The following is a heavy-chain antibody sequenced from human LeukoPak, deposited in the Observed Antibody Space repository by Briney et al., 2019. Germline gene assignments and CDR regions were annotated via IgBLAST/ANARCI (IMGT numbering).Heavy chain of an antibody. CDR2: IYYSGST. D-gene: IGHD5-24*01. CDR3: AREKMATNSDAFDI. V-gene: IGHV4-59*12. Sequence: SETLSLTCTVSGGSISSYYWSWIRQPPGKGLEWIGYIYYSGSTNYNPSLKSRVTISVDTSKNQFSLKLSSVTAADTAVYYCAREKMATNSDAFDIWGQGTMVTVSS. J-gene: IGHJ3*02. CDR1: GGSISSYY.